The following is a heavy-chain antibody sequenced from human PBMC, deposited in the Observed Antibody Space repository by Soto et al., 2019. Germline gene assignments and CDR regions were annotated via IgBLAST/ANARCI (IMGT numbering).Heavy chain of an antibody. CDR3: ASPPRPYSSGLFDY. D-gene: IGHD6-19*01. CDR1: GFTFSSYA. J-gene: IGHJ4*02. Sequence: VGSLRLSCAASGFTFSSYAMHWVRQAPGKGLEWVAVISYDGSNKYYADSVKGRFTISRDNSKNTLYLQMNSLRAEDTAVYYCASPPRPYSSGLFDYWGQGTLVTVSS. V-gene: IGHV3-30-3*01. CDR2: ISYDGSNK.